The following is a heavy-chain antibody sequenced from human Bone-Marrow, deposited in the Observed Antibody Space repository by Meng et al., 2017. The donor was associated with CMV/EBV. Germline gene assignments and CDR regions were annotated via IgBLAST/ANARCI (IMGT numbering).Heavy chain of an antibody. J-gene: IGHJ5*02. CDR2: IYPGDSDT. CDR3: ARLSCSSTSCYSAWFAP. D-gene: IGHD2-2*01. V-gene: IGHV5-51*01. Sequence: KVSCKGSGYRFTTYWISWVRQMPGKGLEWMGIIYPGDSDTRYSPSFQGQVTISADKSISTAYLQWSSLKASDTAMYYCARLSCSSTSCYSAWFAPWGQGTLVNVSS. CDR1: GYRFTTYW.